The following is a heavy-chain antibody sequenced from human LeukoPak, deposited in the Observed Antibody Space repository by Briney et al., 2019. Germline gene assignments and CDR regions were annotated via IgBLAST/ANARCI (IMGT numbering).Heavy chain of an antibody. CDR3: ARDSGYDSRGFYYGGFDP. Sequence: SETLSLTCTVSGGSFSSGAYYWSWIRQLPGKGLEWIGYIHYSGSPYYNPSLKSRVSISGDTSKNQFSLTLSSVTVADTAVYYCARDSGYDSRGFYYGGFDPWGQGILVTVSS. J-gene: IGHJ5*02. CDR1: GGSFSSGAYY. D-gene: IGHD3-22*01. V-gene: IGHV4-31*03. CDR2: IHYSGSP.